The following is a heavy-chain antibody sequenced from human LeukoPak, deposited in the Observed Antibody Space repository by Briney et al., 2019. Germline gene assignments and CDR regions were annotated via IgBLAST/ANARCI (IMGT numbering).Heavy chain of an antibody. V-gene: IGHV3-30-3*01. Sequence: GGSLRLSCAPSGFSFSSYAMHWVRQAPGKGLEWVAVISYDGNNKYYADSVKGRFTISRDNSKSTLFLQMNSLRAEDTAVYYCARDIVVAAATPGFYYYGMDVWGQGTTVTVSS. CDR2: ISYDGNNK. CDR3: ARDIVVAAATPGFYYYGMDV. J-gene: IGHJ6*02. CDR1: GFSFSSYA. D-gene: IGHD2-15*01.